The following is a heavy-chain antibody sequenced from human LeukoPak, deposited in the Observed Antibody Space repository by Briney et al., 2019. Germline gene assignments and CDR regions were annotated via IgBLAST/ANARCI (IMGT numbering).Heavy chain of an antibody. CDR3: ARARRTTVTTNYFDY. Sequence: PGGSLRLSCAASGFTFSSHDMHWVRQAPGKGLEWVANIKQDGSEKYYVDSVKGRFTISRDNAKNSLYLQMNSLRAEDTAVYYCARARRTTVTTNYFDYWGQGTLVTVSS. D-gene: IGHD4-17*01. CDR2: IKQDGSEK. CDR1: GFTFSSHD. V-gene: IGHV3-7*01. J-gene: IGHJ4*02.